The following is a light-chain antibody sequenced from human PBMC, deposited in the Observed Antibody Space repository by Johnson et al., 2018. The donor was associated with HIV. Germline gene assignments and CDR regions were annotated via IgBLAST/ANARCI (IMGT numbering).Light chain of an antibody. V-gene: IGLV1-51*01. CDR2: DNN. Sequence: QSVLSQPPSVSAAPGQKVDISCSGSSSNIESDYVSWYQQLPGTAPKLLIYDNNKRPSGIPDRFFGSKSGTSATLGITGLQTGDEADYYCGTWDSSLSAYVIGTGTKVTVL. CDR1: SSNIESDY. J-gene: IGLJ1*01. CDR3: GTWDSSLSAYV.